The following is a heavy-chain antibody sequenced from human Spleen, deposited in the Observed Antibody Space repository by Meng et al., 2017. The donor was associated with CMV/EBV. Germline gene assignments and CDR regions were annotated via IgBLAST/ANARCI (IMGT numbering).Heavy chain of an antibody. CDR3: AKEGTSPANYFDP. Sequence: GSLRLSCSVSGDSITSSSYYWGWIRQPPGKGLEWIGSMTDGGRPYYSPSLKNRVTISIDRTKNQFSLKMRSVTATDTAVYYCAKEGTSPANYFDPWGQGSLVTVS. CDR2: MTDGGRP. V-gene: IGHV4-39*07. CDR1: GDSITSSSYY. J-gene: IGHJ5*02. D-gene: IGHD3-10*01.